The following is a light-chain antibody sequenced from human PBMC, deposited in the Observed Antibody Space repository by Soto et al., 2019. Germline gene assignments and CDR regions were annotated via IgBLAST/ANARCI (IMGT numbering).Light chain of an antibody. CDR3: QQRSNWPPIT. CDR2: DAS. CDR1: QSVSSY. J-gene: IGKJ5*01. Sequence: EIVLTQSPSTLSLSPWERSTLSFMASQSVSSYLAWYQQKPGQAPRLLIYDASNRATGIPARFSGSGSGTDFTLTITSLEPEDSAVYYCQQRSNWPPITFGQGTRLEIK. V-gene: IGKV3-11*01.